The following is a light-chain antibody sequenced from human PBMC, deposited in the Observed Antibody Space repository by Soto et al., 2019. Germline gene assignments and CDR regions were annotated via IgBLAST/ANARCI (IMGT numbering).Light chain of an antibody. CDR2: YDS. Sequence: SYELTQPPSVSVAPGKTARITCGGNNIGSKSGHWYQHKPGQAPVLVIYYDSDRPSGIPERFSGANSGNTATLTISRVEAGDEADYYCQVWDSSSDHVGFGGGTKLTVL. V-gene: IGLV3-21*04. CDR3: QVWDSSSDHVG. J-gene: IGLJ2*01. CDR1: NIGSKS.